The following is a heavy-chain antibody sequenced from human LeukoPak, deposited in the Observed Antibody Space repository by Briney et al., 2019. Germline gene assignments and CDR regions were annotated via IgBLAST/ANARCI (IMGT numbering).Heavy chain of an antibody. J-gene: IGHJ5*02. CDR2: ISGSGGST. D-gene: IGHD4-23*01. V-gene: IGHV3-23*01. CDR3: ARSFGGNWLDP. Sequence: GGSLRLSCAASGFTFSSCAMSWVRQAPGKGLEWVSAISGSGGSTYYADSVKGRFTISRDNSKNTLYLQMNSLRAEDTAVYYCARSFGGNWLDPWGQGTLVTVSS. CDR1: GFTFSSCA.